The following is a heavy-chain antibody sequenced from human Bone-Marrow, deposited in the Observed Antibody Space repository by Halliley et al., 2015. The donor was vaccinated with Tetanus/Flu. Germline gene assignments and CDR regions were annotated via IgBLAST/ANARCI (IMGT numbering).Heavy chain of an antibody. CDR3: ARLVTGTNATYGLDV. V-gene: IGHV5-51*03. CDR1: GYSFTSYW. J-gene: IGHJ6*02. CDR2: IYPGDSDT. D-gene: IGHD2-8*02. Sequence: QLVQSGAVVKKPGESLKISCKASGYSFTSYWIAWVRQMPGKGLERMGIIYPGDSDTRYSPSFQGQVTISADRSISTAYLQWSSLKASDTAMYYCARLVTGTNATYGLDVWGQGSKVTVSS.